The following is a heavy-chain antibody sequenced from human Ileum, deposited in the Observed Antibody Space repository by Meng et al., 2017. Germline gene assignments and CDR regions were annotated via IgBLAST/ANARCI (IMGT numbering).Heavy chain of an antibody. J-gene: IGHJ4*02. V-gene: IGHV3-30*03. Sequence: QVQLVESGGAVVQPGRYLRLSCAASGDTFTSHVMYWVRQAPGKGLEWVALISYDGRDQYYIDSVKGRFTISRDNSKSTLYLQLNSLRAEDKAVYYCAIGYCSSATCSPNFWGQGTLVTVSS. CDR3: AIGYCSSATCSPNF. D-gene: IGHD2-2*01. CDR2: ISYDGRDQ. CDR1: GDTFTSHV.